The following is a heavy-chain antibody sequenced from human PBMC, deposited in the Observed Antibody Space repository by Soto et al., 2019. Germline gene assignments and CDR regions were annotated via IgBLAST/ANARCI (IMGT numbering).Heavy chain of an antibody. CDR2: INYNGVGT. D-gene: IGHD3-3*01. CDR1: GFIFSDYA. V-gene: IGHV3-23*01. CDR3: ARKGVAFDY. Sequence: PGGSLRLSCSGAGFIFSDYAMSWVRQAPGKGLEWVSSINYNGVGTYYADSVKGRFTISRDNAKNSLFLQMNSLRDEDTAVYYCARKGVAFDYWGQGALVTV. J-gene: IGHJ4*02.